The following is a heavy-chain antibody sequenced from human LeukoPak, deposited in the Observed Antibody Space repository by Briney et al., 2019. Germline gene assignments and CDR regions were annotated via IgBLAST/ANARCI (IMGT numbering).Heavy chain of an antibody. CDR2: IDYSGGSS. D-gene: IGHD3-10*01. J-gene: IGHJ4*02. CDR1: GFTLSSYE. CDR3: AKVGWFGELPIGY. V-gene: IGHV3-23*01. Sequence: GGSLRLSCTVSGFTLSSYEMSWIRQAPGKGLEWVSSIDYSGGSSYYADSVKGRFTISRDDSKNTLYLQLNSLRAEDTAVYYCAKVGWFGELPIGYWGQGTLVTVSS.